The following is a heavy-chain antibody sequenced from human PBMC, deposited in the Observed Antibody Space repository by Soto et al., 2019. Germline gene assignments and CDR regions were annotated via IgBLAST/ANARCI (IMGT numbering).Heavy chain of an antibody. CDR1: GGSISSSTHY. V-gene: IGHV4-39*01. D-gene: IGHD6-25*01. Sequence: QLQLQESGPGLVKPSETLSLTCTVSGGSISSSTHYWGWIRQPPGKGLEWIGSIYHSGSTYYNPSLKRQVTRSVDMPNNQFSLKLSSVTAAVTAVYWCARHASSGYFDYWGQGTLVTVSS. CDR2: IYHSGST. J-gene: IGHJ4*02. CDR3: ARHASSGYFDY.